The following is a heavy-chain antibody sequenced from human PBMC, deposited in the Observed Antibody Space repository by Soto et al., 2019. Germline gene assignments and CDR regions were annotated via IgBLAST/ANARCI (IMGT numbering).Heavy chain of an antibody. CDR2: LNPNSGNT. V-gene: IGHV1-8*01. CDR3: ATSGGGWYLY. D-gene: IGHD6-19*01. CDR1: GYTFTSYD. J-gene: IGHJ4*02. Sequence: SVKVSCKASGYTFTSYDINWVRQATGQGLEWMGWLNPNSGNTGYAQKFQGRVTLTRNTSINTAYIELSSLRSDDTAVYYCATSGGGWYLYWGQGTLVTVSS.